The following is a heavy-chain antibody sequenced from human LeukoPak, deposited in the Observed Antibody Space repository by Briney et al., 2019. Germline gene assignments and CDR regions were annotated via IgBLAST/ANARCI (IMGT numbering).Heavy chain of an antibody. V-gene: IGHV3-21*01. CDR1: GLTFTRYS. J-gene: IGHJ4*02. D-gene: IGHD3-3*01. CDR3: ASIWSGSLDY. CDR2: ITTSSQV. Sequence: GSLRLSCAASGLTFTRYSMNWVRQAPGKGLEWVSYITTSSQVYYADSVKGRFSISRDNAKNSLYLQMDSLRAEDTAVYYCASIWSGSLDYWGQGTLVTVSS.